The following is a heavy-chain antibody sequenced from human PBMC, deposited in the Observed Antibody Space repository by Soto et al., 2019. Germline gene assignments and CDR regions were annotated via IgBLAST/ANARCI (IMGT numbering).Heavy chain of an antibody. CDR2: IYYSGN. V-gene: IGHV4-59*01. CDR3: ALGGYNYGRPFDF. D-gene: IGHD5-18*01. J-gene: IGHJ4*02. Sequence: SETLSLTCNVSCGSISNFHLSWIRQPPGKGLEWIGYIYYSGNYYNPSLTSRVSMSLDKSKNQFSLHLKSVTAADTALYFRALGGYNYGRPFDFWGQGTRVTVSS. CDR1: CGSISNFH.